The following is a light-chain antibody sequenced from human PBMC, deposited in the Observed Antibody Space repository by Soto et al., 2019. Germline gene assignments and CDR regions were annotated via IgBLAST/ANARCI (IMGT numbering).Light chain of an antibody. CDR2: KSS. J-gene: IGKJ1*01. Sequence: QMTQSPSTPSASVGDRVTITCRASQSISSWLAWYQQKPGKAPKLLIYKSSSLESGVPSRFSGGGSGTEFTLTISSLQPDDFATYYCQQYDTYSTFGQGTKVDI. CDR3: QQYDTYST. CDR1: QSISSW. V-gene: IGKV1-5*03.